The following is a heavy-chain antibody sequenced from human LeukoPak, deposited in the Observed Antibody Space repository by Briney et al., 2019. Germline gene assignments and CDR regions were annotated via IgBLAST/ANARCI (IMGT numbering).Heavy chain of an antibody. J-gene: IGHJ4*02. Sequence: SETLSLTCTVSGGSISSYYWRWIRQPPGKGLEWIGYIYYSGGTNYNPSLKSRVTISVDTSKNQFSLKLSSVTAADTAVYYCARYGSGSYHLDCWGQGTLVTVSS. D-gene: IGHD3-16*02. CDR1: GGSISSYY. V-gene: IGHV4-59*08. CDR2: IYYSGGT. CDR3: ARYGSGSYHLDC.